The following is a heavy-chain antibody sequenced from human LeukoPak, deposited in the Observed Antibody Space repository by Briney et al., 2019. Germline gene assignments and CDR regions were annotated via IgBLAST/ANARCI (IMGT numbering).Heavy chain of an antibody. CDR1: GFIFGDYA. V-gene: IGHV3-49*03. J-gene: IGHJ3*02. CDR2: IRSKTYGGTA. CDR3: TRDPVWNVFDI. Sequence: QPGGSLRLSCAGSGFIFGDYAMSWSRQAPGKGLEWVGFIRSKTYGGTAVHAASVKGRFIISRDDSRSIAYLQMYRLKTEDTAVYYCTRDPVWNVFDIWGQGTRVTVSS. D-gene: IGHD1-14*01.